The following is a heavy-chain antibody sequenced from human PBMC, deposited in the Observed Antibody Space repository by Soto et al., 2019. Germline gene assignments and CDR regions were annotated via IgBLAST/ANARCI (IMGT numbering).Heavy chain of an antibody. CDR1: GFTFSNAW. D-gene: IGHD2-15*01. CDR2: IQSKTDGETT. CDR3: TTELDGGPRD. Sequence: EVQLVESGGGLVRPGGSLTLSCAASGFTFSNAWMSWVRQIPGKGLEWVGRIQSKTDGETTDYAAPVKGRFTISRDDSKNTLYLQMNSLKSEDTALYYCTTELDGGPRDWGQGTLVTVSS. V-gene: IGHV3-15*01. J-gene: IGHJ4*02.